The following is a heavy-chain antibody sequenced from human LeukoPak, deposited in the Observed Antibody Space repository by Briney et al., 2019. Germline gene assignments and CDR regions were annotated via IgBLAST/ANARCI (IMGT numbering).Heavy chain of an antibody. V-gene: IGHV4-59*01. CDR1: GGSISSYY. CDR3: AKDRGQLLLYYYYNGMDV. Sequence: PSETLSLTCTVSGGSISSYYWSWIRQPPGKGLEWIGYIYYSGSTNYNPSLKSRVTISVDTSKNQFSLKLSSVTAADTAVYYCAKDRGQLLLYYYYNGMDVWGQGTTVTVSS. J-gene: IGHJ6*02. CDR2: IYYSGST. D-gene: IGHD1-26*01.